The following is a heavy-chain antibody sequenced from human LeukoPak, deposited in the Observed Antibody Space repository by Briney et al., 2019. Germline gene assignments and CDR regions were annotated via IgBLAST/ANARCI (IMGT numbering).Heavy chain of an antibody. CDR2: IYYSGRT. D-gene: IGHD3-22*01. Sequence: SETLSLTCSVSGDSVSRSDSYWDWIRQPPGKGLEWIGTIYYSGRTNYSPSLKGRVTMSVDPSNNQFSLSLRSVTAADTAIYYCARRRYYDGSGYLEWGQGTLLSVSS. J-gene: IGHJ1*01. V-gene: IGHV4-39*01. CDR1: GDSVSRSDSY. CDR3: ARRRYYDGSGYLE.